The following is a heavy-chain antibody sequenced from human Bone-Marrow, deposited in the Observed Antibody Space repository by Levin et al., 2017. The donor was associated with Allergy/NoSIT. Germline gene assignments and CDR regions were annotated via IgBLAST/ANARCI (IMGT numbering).Heavy chain of an antibody. CDR3: ASVSPYSVTQGKWFDP. J-gene: IGHJ5*02. V-gene: IGHV4-30-4*01. Sequence: SETLSLTCTVSGASINGADNYWTWIRQTPGKGLEWIAYIYRSGNSYYNPSLKSRLSLSVDPSENKFSLLLSYVTAADTAVYYCASVSPYSVTQGKWFDPWGQGILVTVSS. CDR2: IYRSGNS. CDR1: GASINGADNY. D-gene: IGHD5-18*01.